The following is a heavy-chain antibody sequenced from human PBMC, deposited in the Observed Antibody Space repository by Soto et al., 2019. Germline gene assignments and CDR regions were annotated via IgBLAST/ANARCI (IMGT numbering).Heavy chain of an antibody. V-gene: IGHV3-48*02. CDR3: ANLTPRPAGVEDDFDY. Sequence: PGGSLRLSCAASGFTFSSYSMNWVRQAPGKGLEWVSYISSSSSTIYYADSVKGRFTISRDNAKNSLYLQMNSLRDEDTAVYYCANLTPRPAGVEDDFDYWGQGTLVTVSS. D-gene: IGHD2-15*01. CDR1: GFTFSSYS. CDR2: ISSSSSTI. J-gene: IGHJ4*02.